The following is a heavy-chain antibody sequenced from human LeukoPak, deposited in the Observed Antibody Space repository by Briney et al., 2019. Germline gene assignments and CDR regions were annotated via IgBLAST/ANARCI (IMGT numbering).Heavy chain of an antibody. Sequence: NPSETPSLTRPVSCGSISPYYWSWVRQPPREGPEWVGYIYYSGSTYYNPSLKSRVTISVDTSKNQFSLKLSSVTAADTAVYYCARRVTVTTSWFDPWGQGTLVTVSS. J-gene: IGHJ5*02. CDR3: ARRVTVTTSWFDP. V-gene: IGHV4-59*06. D-gene: IGHD4-17*01. CDR2: IYYSGST. CDR1: CGSISPYY.